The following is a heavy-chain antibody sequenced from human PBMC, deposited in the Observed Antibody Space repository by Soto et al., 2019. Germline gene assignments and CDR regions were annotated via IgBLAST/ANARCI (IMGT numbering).Heavy chain of an antibody. CDR1: GGTFSSYA. CDR2: IIPIFSTV. V-gene: IGHV1-69*13. CDR3: VGYYYDTRGYYFDY. Sequence: ASVNVSCKAAGGTFSSYAISWVRQPPGQGLEWMGGIIPIFSTVNYVQKFQGRVTITADESTSTAYMELSSLGSEDTAVYYCVGYYYDTRGYYFDYWGQGTMVTVSS. J-gene: IGHJ4*02. D-gene: IGHD3-22*01.